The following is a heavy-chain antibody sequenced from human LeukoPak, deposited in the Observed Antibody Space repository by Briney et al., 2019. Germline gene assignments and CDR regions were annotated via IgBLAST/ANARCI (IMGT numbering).Heavy chain of an antibody. D-gene: IGHD3-16*01. CDR3: ARGGSPSDY. J-gene: IGHJ4*02. V-gene: IGHV3-74*01. CDR2: THLDGRTT. Sequence: GGSLRLSCAASGFTFSSYWMHWVRQRPGKGLVWVSRTHLDGRTTNYADSVKGRFTISRDNAKNTLSLEMNSLRPEDTAVYYCARGGSPSDYWGQGTLVSVSS. CDR1: GFTFSSYW.